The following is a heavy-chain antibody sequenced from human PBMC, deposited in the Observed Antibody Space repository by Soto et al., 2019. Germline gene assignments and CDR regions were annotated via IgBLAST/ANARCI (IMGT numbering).Heavy chain of an antibody. J-gene: IGHJ4*02. Sequence: QVQLVESGGGVVQPGRSLRLSCAASGFTFSSYAMHWVRQAPGKGLEWVALISYDGSDKDYADSVKGRFTISRDNSRNTLFLQMNSLRAEDTAVYYCARDYYKYYDSSGYYRSPAYWGQGTLVTVSS. CDR2: ISYDGSDK. CDR3: ARDYYKYYDSSGYYRSPAY. CDR1: GFTFSSYA. V-gene: IGHV3-30-3*01. D-gene: IGHD3-22*01.